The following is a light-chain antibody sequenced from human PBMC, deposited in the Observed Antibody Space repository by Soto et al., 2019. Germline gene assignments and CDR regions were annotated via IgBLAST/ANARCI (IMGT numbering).Light chain of an antibody. J-gene: IGLJ1*01. CDR2: DVS. CDR3: SSYTSSSTLYV. CDR1: SSDGGGYNY. V-gene: IGLV2-14*01. Sequence: QSAVTQPASVSATPGQSITLSCTGTSSDGGGYNYVSWYQQHPGKAPKLMIYDVSNRPSGVSNRFSGSKSGNTASLTISGLQAEDEADYYCSSYTSSSTLYVFGTGTKVTVL.